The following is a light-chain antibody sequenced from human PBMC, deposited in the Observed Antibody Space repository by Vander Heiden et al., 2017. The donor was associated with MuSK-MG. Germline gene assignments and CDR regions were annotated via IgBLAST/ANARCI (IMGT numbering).Light chain of an antibody. Sequence: QSALTQPASVSGSPGPSITISCTGTSSDIGGYDYVSWYQQHPGKAPELMIYDVSNRPSGVSNRFSGSKSGDTASLTISGLQAEDEADYYCSSYTTTNTLIVFGGGTRLTVL. V-gene: IGLV2-14*03. CDR3: SSYTTTNTLIV. J-gene: IGLJ2*01. CDR2: DVS. CDR1: SSDIGGYDY.